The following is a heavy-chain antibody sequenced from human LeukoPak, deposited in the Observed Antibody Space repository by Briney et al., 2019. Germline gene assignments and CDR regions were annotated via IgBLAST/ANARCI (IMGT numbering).Heavy chain of an antibody. CDR3: TTDQVVRGVTNDY. D-gene: IGHD3-10*01. CDR2: IKSKTDGGTT. J-gene: IGHJ4*02. V-gene: IGHV3-15*01. Sequence: GGSLRLSCVASGFTFRSAWMNSGRQAPGRGLEWVGRIKSKTDGGTTDYAAPVKGRFTISRDDSKTTLYLQMNSLQTEDTAVYYCTTDQVVRGVTNDYWGQGTLVTVSS. CDR1: GFTFRSAW.